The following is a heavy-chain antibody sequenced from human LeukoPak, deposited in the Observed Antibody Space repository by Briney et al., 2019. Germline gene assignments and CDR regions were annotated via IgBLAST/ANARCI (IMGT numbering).Heavy chain of an antibody. D-gene: IGHD1-26*01. V-gene: IGHV3-21*01. J-gene: IGHJ4*02. CDR2: ITSSSGYI. CDR3: ARDGGDRGGSYYYY. CDR1: GFTFSSYS. Sequence: GGSLRLSCAASGFTFSSYSMNWVRQAPGKGLEWISSITSSSGYIYYADSVEGRFTISRDNAKNSLYLLMNSLRAEDTAVYYCARDGGDRGGSYYYYWGQGTLVTVSS.